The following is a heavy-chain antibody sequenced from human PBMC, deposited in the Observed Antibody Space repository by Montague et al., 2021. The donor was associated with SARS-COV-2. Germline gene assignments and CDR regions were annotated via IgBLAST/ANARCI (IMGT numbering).Heavy chain of an antibody. D-gene: IGHD3-22*01. CDR1: GGSISSGGYY. J-gene: IGHJ3*02. CDR3: ARDSGYYDSSGYSYDAFDI. V-gene: IGHV4-31*03. CDR2: IYHTGST. Sequence: TLSLTCTVSGGSISSGGYYWSWIRQHPGKGLEWIGYIYHTGSTHYXPSLKSRVTISKETSKNHFSLNPSSVTAADSAVYYCARDSGYYDSSGYSYDAFDIWGQGTMVTVSS.